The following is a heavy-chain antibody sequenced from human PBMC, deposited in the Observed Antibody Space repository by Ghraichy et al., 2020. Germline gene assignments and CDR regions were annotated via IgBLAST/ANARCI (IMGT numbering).Heavy chain of an antibody. J-gene: IGHJ2*01. D-gene: IGHD1-26*01. CDR2: ITGSSITI. CDR3: ARLPLPRRAEVGDWYFDL. CDR1: GFSFSDYS. V-gene: IGHV3-48*01. Sequence: GGSLRLSCEGSGFSFSDYSMIWVRLTPRKALEWVSYITGSSITIFYTDSVKGRFTISRDNAKNSLYLQMNSLRAEDTAVYYCARLPLPRRAEVGDWYFDLGGRGILVTASA.